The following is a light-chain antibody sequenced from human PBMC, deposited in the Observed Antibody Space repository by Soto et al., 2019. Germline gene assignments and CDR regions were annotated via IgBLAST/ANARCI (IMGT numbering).Light chain of an antibody. CDR2: DVS. V-gene: IGLV2-14*01. CDR3: TSYRSSSTLGV. CDR1: SSDVGGFSF. J-gene: IGLJ1*01. Sequence: QSALTQPASVSGSPGQSITISCTGSSSDVGGFSFVSWYQQYPGKAPQLIIYDVSNRPSGVSNRLSGSKSGNTASLTISGLQAEDEADYYCTSYRSSSTLGVFGTGTKVTVL.